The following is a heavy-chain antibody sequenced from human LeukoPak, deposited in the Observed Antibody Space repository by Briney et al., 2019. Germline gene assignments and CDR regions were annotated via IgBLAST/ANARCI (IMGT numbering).Heavy chain of an antibody. V-gene: IGHV3-30*18. CDR1: GFTFSSYG. J-gene: IGHJ4*02. CDR3: ANLDCSGDCYSDS. D-gene: IGHD2-21*02. CDR2: ISYDGSNK. Sequence: GGSLRLSCAASGFTFSSYGMHWVRQAPGKGLEWVAVISYDGSNKYSADSVKGRFTISRDNSKNTLFLQMNSLRAEDTAVYYCANLDCSGDCYSDSWGQGTLVTVSS.